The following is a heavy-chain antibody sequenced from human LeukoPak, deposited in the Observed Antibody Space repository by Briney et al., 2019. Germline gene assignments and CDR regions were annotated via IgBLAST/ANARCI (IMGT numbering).Heavy chain of an antibody. D-gene: IGHD3-9*01. Sequence: SETLSLTCAVYGGSFSGYYWSWIRQPPGKGLEWIGEINHSGSTNYNPSLKSRVTISVDTSKNQFSLKLSSVTAADTAVYYCARNYDILTPKNYYYYYMDVWGQGTLATVSS. CDR3: ARNYDILTPKNYYYYYMDV. CDR1: GGSFSGYY. CDR2: INHSGST. V-gene: IGHV4-34*01. J-gene: IGHJ6*03.